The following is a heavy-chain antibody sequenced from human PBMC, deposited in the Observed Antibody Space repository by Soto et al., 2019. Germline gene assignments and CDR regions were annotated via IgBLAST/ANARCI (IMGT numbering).Heavy chain of an antibody. CDR3: ARRTWGMDV. D-gene: IGHD2-8*01. Sequence: QVQLQESGPGLVKPSGTLSLTCAVSSGSIDTTNWWSWVRQPPGKGLEWIGEIFHSGNTYYNPSLASRVTISLDTSKNQFSLNLRSVTAADTAVYYCARRTWGMDVWSQGTTVTVSS. J-gene: IGHJ6*02. CDR2: IFHSGNT. V-gene: IGHV4-4*02. CDR1: SGSIDTTNW.